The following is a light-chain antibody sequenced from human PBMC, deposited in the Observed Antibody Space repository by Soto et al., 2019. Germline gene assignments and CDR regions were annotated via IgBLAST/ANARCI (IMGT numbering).Light chain of an antibody. V-gene: IGKV3-11*01. Sequence: EIVLTQSPAALSLSPGERATLSCRASESVSSYLAWYQQTPGLPPRLLIYETSNRVIGIPARFSGSGSGTDYTLTISSLEPEDFGVYYCQQRWHWPSNTFGQGTRLEIK. J-gene: IGKJ5*01. CDR3: QQRWHWPSNT. CDR2: ETS. CDR1: ESVSSY.